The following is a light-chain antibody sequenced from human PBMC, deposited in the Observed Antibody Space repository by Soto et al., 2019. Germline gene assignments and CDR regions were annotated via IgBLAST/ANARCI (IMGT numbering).Light chain of an antibody. Sequence: QSVLTQPRSVSGSPGQSVTISCTGPTIYVDSSNYVSWYQQHPGKAPKLMIYDVSERPSGVPDRFSGSKSGSTASLTISGLQSEEEADYHCSSFTSSYFYVFRPGSKFTVL. CDR2: DVS. CDR1: TIYVDSSNY. V-gene: IGLV2-11*01. CDR3: SSFTSSYFYV. J-gene: IGLJ1*01.